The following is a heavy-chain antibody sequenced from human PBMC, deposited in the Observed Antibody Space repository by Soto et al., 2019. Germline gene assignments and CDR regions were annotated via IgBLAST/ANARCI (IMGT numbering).Heavy chain of an antibody. CDR2: IYHSGST. J-gene: IGHJ5*02. CDR1: GGSIXSGGYS. CDR3: ARVPDR. V-gene: IGHV4-30-2*01. D-gene: IGHD2-2*01. Sequence: QLQLQESGSGLXXXXXXXSLTCAVSGGSIXSGGYSWSWIRQPPGKGLEWIGYIYHSGSTYYNPSLKSRVTISVDRSKNQFSLKLSSVTAADTAXYYCARVPDRWGQGTLVTVSS.